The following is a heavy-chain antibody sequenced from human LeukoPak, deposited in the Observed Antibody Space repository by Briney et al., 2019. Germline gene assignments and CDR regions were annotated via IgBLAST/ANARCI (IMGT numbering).Heavy chain of an antibody. Sequence: GGSLRLFCAASGFTFSSYWMSWVRQAPGKGLEWVANIKQDGSEKYYVDSVKGRFTISRDNAKNSLYLQMNSLRAEDTAVYYCARLWSGYYLDAFDIWGQGTMVTVSS. J-gene: IGHJ3*02. CDR3: ARLWSGYYLDAFDI. V-gene: IGHV3-7*03. CDR1: GFTFSSYW. D-gene: IGHD3/OR15-3a*01. CDR2: IKQDGSEK.